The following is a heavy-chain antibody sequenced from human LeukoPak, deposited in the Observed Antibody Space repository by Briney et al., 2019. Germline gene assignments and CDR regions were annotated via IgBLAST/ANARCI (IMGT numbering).Heavy chain of an antibody. J-gene: IGHJ4*02. D-gene: IGHD2-2*01. V-gene: IGHV2-5*02. CDR3: ANKDTGYCTSTACFDY. CDR1: GFSLTTNGVG. Sequence: SGPTLVKPTQTLTLTCTFSGFSLTTNGVGVGWIRQPPGKALEWLAVIYWDDDKRYSPSLKTSLTITKDTSKNQVVLTMTNMDPVDTGTYYCANKDTGYCTSTACFDYWGQETLVTVSS. CDR2: IYWDDDK.